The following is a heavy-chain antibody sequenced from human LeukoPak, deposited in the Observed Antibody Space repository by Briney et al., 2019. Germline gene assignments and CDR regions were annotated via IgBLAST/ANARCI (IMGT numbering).Heavy chain of an antibody. CDR1: GFTFSSYG. Sequence: GGSLRLTCAASGFTFSSYGMHWVRQAPGEGLEWVAFIRHDETRIFYGDSVKGRFTISRDNSKNMVYLQLNSLSAEDTALYYCAKSVIPNSYQGTYYMDVWGKGTTVTVFS. D-gene: IGHD3-16*02. J-gene: IGHJ6*03. CDR3: AKSVIPNSYQGTYYMDV. CDR2: IRHDETRI. V-gene: IGHV3-30*02.